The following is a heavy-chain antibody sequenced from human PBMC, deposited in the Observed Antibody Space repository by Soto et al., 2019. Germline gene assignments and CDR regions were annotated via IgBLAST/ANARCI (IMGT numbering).Heavy chain of an antibody. CDR3: AGRYGGAFDI. V-gene: IGHV4-59*01. J-gene: IGHJ3*02. D-gene: IGHD3-10*01. Sequence: QVQLQESGPGLVKPSETLSLTCTVSGGSISSYYGCWIRQPPGKGLEWIGYIYYSGSTNYNPSLKSRVIISVDTYKNHSPMKLSAVTAADTAVYYCAGRYGGAFDIWGQGTMVTVSS. CDR2: IYYSGST. CDR1: GGSISSYY.